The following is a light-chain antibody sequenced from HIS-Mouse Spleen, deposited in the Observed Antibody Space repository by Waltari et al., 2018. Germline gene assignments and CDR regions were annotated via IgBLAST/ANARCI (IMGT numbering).Light chain of an antibody. Sequence: SYVLTQPPSVSVATGQTARITCGGNNIGSKSVHWYQQKPGQAPVLVVYDDSDRPSGIPGRFSGSNSGNTATLTISRVEAGDEADYYCQVWDSSSDHWVFGGGTKLTVL. V-gene: IGLV3-21*02. CDR3: QVWDSSSDHWV. CDR1: NIGSKS. CDR2: DDS. J-gene: IGLJ3*02.